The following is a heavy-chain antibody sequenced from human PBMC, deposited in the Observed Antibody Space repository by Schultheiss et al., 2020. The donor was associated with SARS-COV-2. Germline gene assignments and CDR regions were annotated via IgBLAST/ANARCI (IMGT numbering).Heavy chain of an antibody. Sequence: SETLSLTCSVSGAAVSSNYWTWIRQAPGKGLEWIGTIYHSGSTYYNSSLKSRVTISVDTSKNQFSLKLSSVTAADTAVYYCARGGAPVLWFGDLGRRRGLDVWGQGTTVTVSS. CDR3: ARGGAPVLWFGDLGRRRGLDV. V-gene: IGHV4-59*02. D-gene: IGHD3-10*01. CDR2: IYHSGST. J-gene: IGHJ6*02. CDR1: GAAVSSNY.